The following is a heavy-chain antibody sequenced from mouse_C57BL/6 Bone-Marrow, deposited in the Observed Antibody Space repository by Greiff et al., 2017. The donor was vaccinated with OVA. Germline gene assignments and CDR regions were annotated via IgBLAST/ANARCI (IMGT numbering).Heavy chain of an antibody. J-gene: IGHJ1*03. CDR1: GYAFTNYL. V-gene: IGHV1-54*01. Sequence: QVQLKESGAELVRPGTSVTVSCMASGYAFTNYLIEWVKQRPGQGLEWIGVINPGSGCTNYNEKFKGEATLTADKPSSTAYMQLSSLTSEDAAVYFCARGGGYDGSSSSCWYYDIWGTGTTGTVSS. D-gene: IGHD1-1*01. CDR2: INPGSGCT. CDR3: ARGGGYDGSSSSCWYYDI.